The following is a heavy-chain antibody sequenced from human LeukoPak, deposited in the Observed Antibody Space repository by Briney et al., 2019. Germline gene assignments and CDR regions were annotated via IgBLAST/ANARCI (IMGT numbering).Heavy chain of an antibody. CDR2: ISGSGGST. CDR3: ATAGTPGFHFCSGYDQNYYYMDL. V-gene: IGHV3-23*01. Sequence: GGSLRLSCAASGFTFSSYSMSWVRQAPGKGLEWVSSISGSGGSTYYADSVKGRFTISRDNAKNSLYLQMNSLRHEQPAVYSCATAGTPGFHFCSGYDQNYYYMDLWGKGPTVTVPS. D-gene: IGHD3-3*01. J-gene: IGHJ6*03. CDR1: GFTFSSYS.